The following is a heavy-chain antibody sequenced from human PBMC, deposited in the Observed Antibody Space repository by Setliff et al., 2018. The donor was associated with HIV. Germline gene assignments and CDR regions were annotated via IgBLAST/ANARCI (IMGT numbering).Heavy chain of an antibody. CDR3: ARSFGWGAFNV. CDR1: GASIRSDRMY. Sequence: PSGTLSLTCSVSGASIRSDRMYWSWIRRPPGQRLEWIGFISFAGHINYNPSLSSRVTVSRDTSRNQFSMTLTSVTAADTAVYYCARSFGWGAFNVWGQGTVVTVSS. J-gene: IGHJ3*01. D-gene: IGHD6-19*01. CDR2: ISFAGHI. V-gene: IGHV4-61*01.